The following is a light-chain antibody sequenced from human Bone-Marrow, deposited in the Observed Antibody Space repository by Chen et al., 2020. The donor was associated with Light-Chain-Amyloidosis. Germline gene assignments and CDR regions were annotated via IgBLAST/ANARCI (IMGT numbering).Light chain of an antibody. V-gene: IGKV1-12*01. Sequence: IQMTRSPSSVSASGGGRVTITCRASQGISTWVAWYQQTPGKAPKLLIYAASSWQSGVPSRFSGSGSGTDCSRTSSTLQPEDCATYLCQQAYKFPHTFGPGTKVDIK. CDR2: AAS. CDR1: QGISTW. CDR3: QQAYKFPHT. J-gene: IGKJ3*01.